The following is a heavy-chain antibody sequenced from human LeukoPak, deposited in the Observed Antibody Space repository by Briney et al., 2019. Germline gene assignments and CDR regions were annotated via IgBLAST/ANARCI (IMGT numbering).Heavy chain of an antibody. Sequence: SETLSLTCAVYGGSFSGYYWSWIRQPPGKGLEWIGEINHSGSTNYNPSLKSRVTISVDKSKNQFSLKLSSVTAADTAVYYCAREWRYYYGSGSLDYWGQGTLVTVSS. CDR3: AREWRYYYGSGSLDY. CDR2: INHSGST. D-gene: IGHD3-10*01. CDR1: GGSFSGYY. J-gene: IGHJ4*02. V-gene: IGHV4-34*01.